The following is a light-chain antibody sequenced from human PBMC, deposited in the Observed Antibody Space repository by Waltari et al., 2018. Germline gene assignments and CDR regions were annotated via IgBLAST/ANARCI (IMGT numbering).Light chain of an antibody. CDR3: HQYYSTPFT. J-gene: IGKJ2*01. Sequence: DIVMTQSPESLAVSLGERATINCKSSQSVLYSSNNKNQLAWYQQKPGQPPKLLLYWASTRESGVPDRFSGGGSETDVTLTIISLQAEDVAVYYCHQYYSTPFTFGQGTKLEIK. CDR1: QSVLYSSNNKNQ. V-gene: IGKV4-1*01. CDR2: WAS.